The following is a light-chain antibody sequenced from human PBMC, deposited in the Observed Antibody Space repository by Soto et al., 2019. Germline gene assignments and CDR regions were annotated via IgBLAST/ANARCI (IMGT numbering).Light chain of an antibody. V-gene: IGKV1-27*01. CDR3: QQYNSAPLT. J-gene: IGKJ4*01. Sequence: IPMTQSPSTLSGSVGDRVTITCRASQTISSWLAWYQQEPGKAPKLLIYAASTLQAGVPSRFSGSGSGTDFTLTISSLQPEDVAAYYCQQYNSAPLTFGGGTKVDIK. CDR2: AAS. CDR1: QTISSW.